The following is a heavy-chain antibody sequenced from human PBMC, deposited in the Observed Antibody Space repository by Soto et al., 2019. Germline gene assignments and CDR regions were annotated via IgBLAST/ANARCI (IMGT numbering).Heavy chain of an antibody. CDR1: GFTFSYYG. CDR2: ISYDGSDQ. CDR3: AKALGELSPESSDY. V-gene: IGHV3-30*18. D-gene: IGHD3-16*02. Sequence: QVQLVESGGGVVQPGRSLRLSCAASGFTFSYYGMHWVRQAPGKGLEWVAMISYDGSDQYYADSVRGRFTISRDNSKNTLNLQMNILRGDDTAVYYCAKALGELSPESSDYWGQGTLITVS. J-gene: IGHJ4*02.